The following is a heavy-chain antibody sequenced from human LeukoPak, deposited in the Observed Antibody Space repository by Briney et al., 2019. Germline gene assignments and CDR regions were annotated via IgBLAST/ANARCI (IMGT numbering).Heavy chain of an antibody. V-gene: IGHV1-69*05. CDR2: IIPIFGTA. CDR3: ARLPHVVVPAAYHLDY. Sequence: ASVKVSCKASGGTFSSYAISWVRQAPGQGLEWMGGIIPIFGTANYTQKLQGRVTMTTDTSTSTAYMELRSLRSDDTAVYYCARLPHVVVPAAYHLDYWGQGTLVTVSS. J-gene: IGHJ4*02. D-gene: IGHD2-2*01. CDR1: GGTFSSYA.